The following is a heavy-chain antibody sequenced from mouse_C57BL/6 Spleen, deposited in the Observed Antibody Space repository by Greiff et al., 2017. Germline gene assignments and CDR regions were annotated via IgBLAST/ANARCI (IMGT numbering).Heavy chain of an antibody. Sequence: VQLKESGPELVKPGASVKIPCKASGYTFTDYNMDWVKQSHGKIIEWIGDINPNNGGTIYNQKFKGKATFTVDKSSSTAYMELRSLTSEDTAVYYCARSSYYSNYDWYFDVWRTGTTVTVSS. V-gene: IGHV1-18*01. CDR2: INPNNGGT. J-gene: IGHJ1*03. CDR1: GYTFTDYN. D-gene: IGHD2-5*01. CDR3: ARSSYYSNYDWYFDV.